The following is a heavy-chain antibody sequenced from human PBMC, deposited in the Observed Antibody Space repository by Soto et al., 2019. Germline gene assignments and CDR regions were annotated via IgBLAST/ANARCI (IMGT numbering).Heavy chain of an antibody. Sequence: GALRLSCAASGFTFSSYGIHWVRQAPGKGLEWVAVIWYDGSNKYYADSVKGRFTISRDNSKNTLYLQMNSLRAEDTAVYYCARAQLGYCSSTSCRPKYYFDYWGQGTLVTVSS. J-gene: IGHJ4*02. V-gene: IGHV3-33*01. CDR3: ARAQLGYCSSTSCRPKYYFDY. CDR1: GFTFSSYG. CDR2: IWYDGSNK. D-gene: IGHD2-2*01.